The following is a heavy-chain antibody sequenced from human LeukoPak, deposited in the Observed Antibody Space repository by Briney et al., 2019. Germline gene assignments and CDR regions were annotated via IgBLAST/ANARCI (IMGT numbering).Heavy chain of an antibody. D-gene: IGHD6-19*01. CDR1: GGSFSGYY. Sequence: PSETLSLTCAVYGGSFSGYYWSWIRQPPGKGLEWIGEINHSGSTNYNPSLKSRVTISVDTSKNQFSLKLSSVTAADTAVYYCARRGSSGWRYWGQGTLVTVSS. CDR3: ARRGSSGWRY. V-gene: IGHV4-34*01. J-gene: IGHJ4*02. CDR2: INHSGST.